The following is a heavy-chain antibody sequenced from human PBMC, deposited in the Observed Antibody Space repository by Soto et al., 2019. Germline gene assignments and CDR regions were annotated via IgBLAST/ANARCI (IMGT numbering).Heavy chain of an antibody. V-gene: IGHV4-59*08. CDR1: GGSISSYY. J-gene: IGHJ5*02. CDR3: GRHGGGGLLWFGESYNWFDP. Sequence: SETLSLTCTVSGGSISSYYWSWIRQPPGKGLEWIGYIYYSGSTNYNPSLKSRVTISVDTSKNQFSLKLSSVTAADTAVYYCGRHGGGGLLWFGESYNWFDPWGQGTLVTVSS. CDR2: IYYSGST. D-gene: IGHD3-10*01.